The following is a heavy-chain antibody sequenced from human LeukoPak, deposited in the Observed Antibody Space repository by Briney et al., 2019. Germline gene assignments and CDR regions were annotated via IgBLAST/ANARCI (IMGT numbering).Heavy chain of an antibody. CDR1: GGTFSSYA. J-gene: IGHJ4*02. D-gene: IGHD5-12*01. V-gene: IGHV1-69*05. Sequence: SVKVSCKASGGTFSSYAISWVRQAPGQGLEWMGGIIPIFGTANYAQKFQGRVTITTDESTSTAYTELSSLRSEDTAVYYCARDSYSGYDPSGHYFDYWGQGTLVTVSS. CDR2: IIPIFGTA. CDR3: ARDSYSGYDPSGHYFDY.